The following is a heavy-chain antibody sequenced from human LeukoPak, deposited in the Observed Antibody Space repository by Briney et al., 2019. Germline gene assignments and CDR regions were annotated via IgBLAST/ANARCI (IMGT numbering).Heavy chain of an antibody. J-gene: IGHJ4*02. D-gene: IGHD5-12*01. CDR3: ARDPELSAATIIQLHYFDY. CDR1: GFTFSSYA. CDR2: ISYDGSNK. V-gene: IGHV3-30*04. Sequence: GGSLRLSCAASGFTFSSYAMHWVRQAPGKGLEWVAVISYDGSNKYYADSVKGRFTISRDNSKNTLYLQMNSLRAEDTAVYYCARDPELSAATIIQLHYFDYWGQGTLVTVSS.